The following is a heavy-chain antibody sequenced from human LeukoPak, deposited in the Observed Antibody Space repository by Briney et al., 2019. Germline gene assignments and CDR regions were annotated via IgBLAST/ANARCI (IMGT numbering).Heavy chain of an antibody. CDR3: ASGTSVRDWFDL. D-gene: IGHD1-7*01. J-gene: IGHJ5*02. V-gene: IGHV4-34*01. CDR1: GGSFSNYY. Sequence: PSETLSLTCAVYGGSFSNYYWSWIRQPPGKGLEWIGEINHSGSTNYNPSLKSRVTISVDTSKNQFSLKLSSVTAADTAVYYCASGTSVRDWFDLWGQGTLVTVSS. CDR2: INHSGST.